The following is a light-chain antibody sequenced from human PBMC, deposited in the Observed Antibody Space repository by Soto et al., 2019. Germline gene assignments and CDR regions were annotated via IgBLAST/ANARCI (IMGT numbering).Light chain of an antibody. CDR1: QSVSSSY. CDR2: GAA. V-gene: IGKV3-20*01. Sequence: EIVLTQSPGTLSLSPGERATLSCRASQSVSSSYLAWYQQKPGQAPRLLIYGAASRATGIPDRFSGSGCGTDFDLTISRLEPEDFAVYYCQQYGSSTLVTFGQGTRLEIK. J-gene: IGKJ5*01. CDR3: QQYGSSTLVT.